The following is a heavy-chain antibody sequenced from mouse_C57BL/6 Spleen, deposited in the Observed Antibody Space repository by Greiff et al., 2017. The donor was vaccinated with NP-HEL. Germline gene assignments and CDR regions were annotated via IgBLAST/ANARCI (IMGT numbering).Heavy chain of an antibody. CDR1: GYTFTSYW. CDR2: IHPSDSDT. V-gene: IGHV1-74*01. D-gene: IGHD1-1*02. Sequence: QVQLQQPGAELVKPGASVKVSCKASGYTFTSYWMHWVKQRPGQGLEWIGRIHPSDSDTNYNQKFKGKATSTVDKSSSTSYWQLSSLTSEYSAVYYCAWGSAGYFDYWGQGTTLTVSS. CDR3: AWGSAGYFDY. J-gene: IGHJ2*01.